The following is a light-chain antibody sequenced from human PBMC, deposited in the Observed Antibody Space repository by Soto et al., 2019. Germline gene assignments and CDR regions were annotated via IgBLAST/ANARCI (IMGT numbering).Light chain of an antibody. Sequence: EIVLTQSPATLSLSPGERATLSCRASQSVSSYLAWYQQKPGQAPRLLIYDASKRATGIPARCSGSGSGTDFTLKISSLEPEDFVVYYCQQRSNWPTTFGQGTRLEIK. CDR1: QSVSSY. CDR2: DAS. V-gene: IGKV3-11*01. CDR3: QQRSNWPTT. J-gene: IGKJ5*01.